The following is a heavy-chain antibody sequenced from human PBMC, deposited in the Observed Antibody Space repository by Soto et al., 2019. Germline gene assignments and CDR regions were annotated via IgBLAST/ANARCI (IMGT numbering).Heavy chain of an antibody. CDR2: ISDDGSTA. CDR3: ARGPRVSSTGTGAH. V-gene: IGHV3-74*01. D-gene: IGHD1-1*01. J-gene: IGHJ4*01. CDR1: GFTFSAYW. Sequence: GGSLRLSCAVSGFTFSAYWMHRVRQVPGKGLTWVSRISDDGSTATYADSVTGRFVISRDNAKNSLYLEMNTLRVDDSGLYYCARGPRVSSTGTGAHWGRGTLVTGSS.